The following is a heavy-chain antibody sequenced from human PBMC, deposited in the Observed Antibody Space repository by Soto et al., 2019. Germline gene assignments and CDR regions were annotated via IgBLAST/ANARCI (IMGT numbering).Heavy chain of an antibody. CDR3: AKVLLYDRSGKWFLP. CDR2: ISYDGSNK. V-gene: IGHV3-30*18. CDR1: GFTFSSYG. J-gene: IGHJ5*02. Sequence: QPGGSLRLSCAASGFTFSSYGMHWVRQAPSKGLGWVAVISYDGSNKYYADSVKGRFTISRDNSKNTLYLQMNSLRAEDTAVYYCAKVLLYDRSGKWFLPRGPRTLGT. D-gene: IGHD3-22*01.